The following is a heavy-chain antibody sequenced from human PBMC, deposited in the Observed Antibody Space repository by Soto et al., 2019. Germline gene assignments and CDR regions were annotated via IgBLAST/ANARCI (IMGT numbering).Heavy chain of an antibody. Sequence: GGSLRLSCAASGFTFSSYAMSWVRQAPGKGLEWVSAISGSGGSTYYADSVKGRFTISRDNSKNTLYLQMNSLRAEDTAVYYCAKVSARGLTTKKIDYWGQGTLVTVSS. D-gene: IGHD3-22*01. CDR2: ISGSGGST. J-gene: IGHJ4*02. CDR1: GFTFSSYA. V-gene: IGHV3-23*01. CDR3: AKVSARGLTTKKIDY.